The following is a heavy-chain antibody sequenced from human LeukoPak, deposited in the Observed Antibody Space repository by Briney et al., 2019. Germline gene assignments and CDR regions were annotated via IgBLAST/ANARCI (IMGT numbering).Heavy chain of an antibody. D-gene: IGHD6-6*01. Sequence: PGGSLRLSCAASGFTFSSYSMNWVRQAPGKGLEWVSSISSSSSYIYYADSVKGRFTISRDNAKNSLYLQMNSLRAEDTAVYYCAREGTSIAARGYYGMDVWGQGTTVTVSS. V-gene: IGHV3-21*01. CDR2: ISSSSSYI. CDR3: AREGTSIAARGYYGMDV. J-gene: IGHJ6*02. CDR1: GFTFSSYS.